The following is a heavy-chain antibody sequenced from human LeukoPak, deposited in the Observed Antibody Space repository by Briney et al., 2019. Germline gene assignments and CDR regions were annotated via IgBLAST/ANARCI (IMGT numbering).Heavy chain of an antibody. CDR1: GFTFSSYS. Sequence: GGSLRLSCAASGFTFSSYSMNWVRQAPGKGLEWVSYISSSSSTIYYADSVKGRFTISRDNAKNSLYLQMNSLRDEDTAVYYCARDGPPEVTMIVVAWIVAFDIWGQGTMVTVSS. CDR3: ARDGPPEVTMIVVAWIVAFDI. J-gene: IGHJ3*02. D-gene: IGHD3-22*01. CDR2: ISSSSSTI. V-gene: IGHV3-48*02.